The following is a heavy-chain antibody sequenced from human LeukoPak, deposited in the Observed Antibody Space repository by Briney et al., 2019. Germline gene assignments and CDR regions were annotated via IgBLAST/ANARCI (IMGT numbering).Heavy chain of an antibody. D-gene: IGHD3-3*01. CDR3: ARGPYYDSWSGAGY. CDR1: GYTFTSYG. CDR2: ITTYNGNT. V-gene: IGHV1-18*01. J-gene: IGHJ4*02. Sequence: ASVKVSCKASGYTFTSYGISWVRQAPGQGLEWMGWITTYNGNTNYIQKHQGRVTMTTDTSTSTAYMELRSLRSDDTAVYYCARGPYYDSWSGAGYWGQGTLVTVSS.